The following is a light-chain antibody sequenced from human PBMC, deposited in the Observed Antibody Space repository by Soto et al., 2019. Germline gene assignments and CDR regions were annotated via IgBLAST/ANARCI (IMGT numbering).Light chain of an antibody. V-gene: IGKV3-20*01. CDR2: GAS. CDR3: QQYGSSPPT. Sequence: EIVVAQSPGTLSLSPGERATLSCRASQSVSSSFLAWYQQKPGQAPRLLIYGASSRATGIPDRFSGSGSGTDFTLTISRLEPEDFAVYYCQQYGSSPPTFGQGTRLDIK. J-gene: IGKJ5*01. CDR1: QSVSSSF.